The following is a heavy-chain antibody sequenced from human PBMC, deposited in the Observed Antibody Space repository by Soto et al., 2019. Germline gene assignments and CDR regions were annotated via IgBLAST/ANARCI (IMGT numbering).Heavy chain of an antibody. CDR1: GFSFSTYD. D-gene: IGHD6-19*01. J-gene: IGHJ5*01. Sequence: EVQLVESGGGLVQPGGSLRLSCAASGFSFSTYDMHWVRQAPGEGLEWVSLIGTAGNTHYPDSVKGRFIISRDNAKSSLYLQMNSLRAGDTAVYYCARDPSGWGLDSWGQGTPVTVSS. V-gene: IGHV3-13*01. CDR3: ARDPSGWGLDS. CDR2: IGTAGNT.